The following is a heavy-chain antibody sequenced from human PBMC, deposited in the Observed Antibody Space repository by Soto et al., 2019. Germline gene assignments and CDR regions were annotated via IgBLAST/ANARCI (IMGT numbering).Heavy chain of an antibody. CDR1: GGSFSPYF. Sequence: TLSLTCAVYGGSFSPYFWSWIRQPPGKGLEWIGEINHSGSTNYNPSLTRRATLSVDTSKNQVSLKLTSVTAAETAVYYCAXLASGWQYYYFDFWXRGTPVTVSS. D-gene: IGHD6-19*01. V-gene: IGHV4-34*01. J-gene: IGHJ2*01. CDR2: INHSGST. CDR3: AXLASGWQYYYFDF.